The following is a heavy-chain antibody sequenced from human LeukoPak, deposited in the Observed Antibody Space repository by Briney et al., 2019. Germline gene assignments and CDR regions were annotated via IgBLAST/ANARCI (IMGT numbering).Heavy chain of an antibody. V-gene: IGHV6-1*01. D-gene: IGHD6-19*01. CDR1: GDSVSSNSAA. CDR2: TYYRSKWYT. Sequence: SQTLSLTCVISGDSVSSNSAAWNWIRQSPSRGLEWLGRTYYRSKWYTDYAVSVKSRITINPDTSKIQFSLQLNSETPEDTAVYYCARALRYSSGWALDYWGPGTLVTVSS. J-gene: IGHJ4*02. CDR3: ARALRYSSGWALDY.